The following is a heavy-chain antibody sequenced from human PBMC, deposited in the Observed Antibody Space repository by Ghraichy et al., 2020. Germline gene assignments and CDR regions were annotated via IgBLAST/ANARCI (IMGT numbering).Heavy chain of an antibody. Sequence: GGSLRLSCAASGFTFSSYAMSWVRQAPGKGLEWVSAISGSGGSTYYADSVKGRFTISRDNSKNTLYLQMNSLRAEDTAVYYCAKASMYYDFWSGYYTMDVWGKGTTVTVSS. D-gene: IGHD3-3*01. CDR1: GFTFSSYA. CDR2: ISGSGGST. CDR3: AKASMYYDFWSGYYTMDV. V-gene: IGHV3-23*01. J-gene: IGHJ6*03.